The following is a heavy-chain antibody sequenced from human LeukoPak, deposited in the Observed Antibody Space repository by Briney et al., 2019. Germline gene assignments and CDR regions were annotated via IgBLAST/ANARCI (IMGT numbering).Heavy chain of an antibody. CDR1: GGSLRSYY. J-gene: IGHJ4*02. CDR3: ARVDSSGWYFDY. D-gene: IGHD6-19*01. Sequence: SETLSLNCTVSGGSLRSYYWSWIRQPPGKGLEWIGYMYYTGSTNYNPSLRSRVTISVDTSKNQFSLKLSSVTAADTALYYCARVDSSGWYFDYWGQGNLVTVSS. V-gene: IGHV4-59*01. CDR2: MYYTGST.